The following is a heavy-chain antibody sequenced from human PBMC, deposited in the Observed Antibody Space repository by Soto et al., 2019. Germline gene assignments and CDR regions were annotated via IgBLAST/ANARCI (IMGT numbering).Heavy chain of an antibody. CDR3: ARGSQRYYYYGMDV. V-gene: IGHV4-30-4*01. J-gene: IGHJ6*02. CDR2: IYYSGST. Sequence: QVQLQESGPGLVKPSQTLSLTCTVSGGSISSGDYYWSWIRQPPGKGLEWIGYIYYSGSTYYNPSLKRRVTLAVDTSKNQFALKLSSVTAADTAVYYCARGSQRYYYYGMDVWGQGTTVTVSS. CDR1: GGSISSGDYY.